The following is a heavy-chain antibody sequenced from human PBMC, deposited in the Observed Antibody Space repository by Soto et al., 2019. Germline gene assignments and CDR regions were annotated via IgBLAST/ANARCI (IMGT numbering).Heavy chain of an antibody. J-gene: IGHJ5*02. Sequence: QVQLQESGPGLVKPSETLSLTCTVSGGSISSYYWSWIRQPPGKGLEWIGYIYYSGRTNYNPSLKCRVTISVETSKNQFSLKRSSVTAADTAVYYCARGYCSSTSCYIWDNWFDPWGQGTLVTVSS. CDR1: GGSISSYY. CDR3: ARGYCSSTSCYIWDNWFDP. D-gene: IGHD2-2*02. V-gene: IGHV4-59*01. CDR2: IYYSGRT.